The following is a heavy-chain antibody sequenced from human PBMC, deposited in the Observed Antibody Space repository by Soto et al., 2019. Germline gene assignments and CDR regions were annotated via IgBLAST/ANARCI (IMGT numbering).Heavy chain of an antibody. J-gene: IGHJ4*02. CDR2: IYFSGGT. CDR1: GASISSYY. Sequence: SETLSLTCSVSGASISSYYWSWIRQPPGKGLEWIGNIYFSGGTNYNPSLKSRVTISVDTSKNQFSLELTSVTAADTAVYYCAREVPSFDYWGQGTLVTVPS. CDR3: AREVPSFDY. V-gene: IGHV4-59*01.